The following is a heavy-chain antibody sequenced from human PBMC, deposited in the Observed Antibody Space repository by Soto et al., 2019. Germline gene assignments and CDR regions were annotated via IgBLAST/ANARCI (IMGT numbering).Heavy chain of an antibody. CDR3: ARDYGDYYDSSGYYVD. CDR1: GGSISSGGYY. Sequence: PSETLSLTCTVSGGSISSGGYYWSWIRQHPGKGLEWIGYIYYSGSTYYNPSLKSRVTISVDTSKNQFSLKLSSVTAADTAVYYCARDYGDYYDSSGYYVDWGQGTLVTVSS. J-gene: IGHJ4*02. V-gene: IGHV4-31*03. D-gene: IGHD3-22*01. CDR2: IYYSGST.